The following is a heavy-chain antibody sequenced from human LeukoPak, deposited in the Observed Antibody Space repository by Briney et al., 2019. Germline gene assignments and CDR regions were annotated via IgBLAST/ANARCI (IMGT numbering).Heavy chain of an antibody. CDR2: IYYSGST. D-gene: IGHD3-22*01. J-gene: IGHJ4*02. V-gene: IGHV4-59*01. CDR1: GGSISSYY. CDR3: ARTRTYYYDSSGYRKYYFDY. Sequence: SETLSLTCTVSGGSISSYYWSWIRQPPGKGLEWIGYIYYSGSTNYNPSLKSRVTISVDTSKNQFSLKLSSVTAADTAVYYCARTRTYYYDSSGYRKYYFDYWGQGTLVTVSS.